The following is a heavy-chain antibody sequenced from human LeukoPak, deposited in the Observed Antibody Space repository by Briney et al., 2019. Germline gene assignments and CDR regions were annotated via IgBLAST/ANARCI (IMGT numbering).Heavy chain of an antibody. V-gene: IGHV3-23*01. D-gene: IGHD3-22*01. Sequence: GGSLRLSCAASGFTFSSYAMSWVRQAPGKGLEWVSAISGSGGSTYYADSVKGRFTISRDNSKNTLYLQMNSLRAEDTAVYHCAKDLFEDSSGYFEGVFDYWGQGTLVTVSS. CDR3: AKDLFEDSSGYFEGVFDY. CDR1: GFTFSSYA. J-gene: IGHJ4*02. CDR2: ISGSGGST.